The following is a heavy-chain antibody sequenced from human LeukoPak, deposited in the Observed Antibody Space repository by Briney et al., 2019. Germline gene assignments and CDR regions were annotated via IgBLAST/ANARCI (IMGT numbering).Heavy chain of an antibody. V-gene: IGHV3-7*01. CDR2: IKQDGSEK. CDR3: ARDSSYCSSTSCYEDYGMDV. Sequence: GGSLRLSYAASGFTFSSYWMSWVRQAPGKGLEWVANIKQDGSEKYYVDSVKGRFTISRDNAKNSLYLQMNSLRAEDTAVYYCARDSSYCSSTSCYEDYGMDVWGQGTTVTVSS. CDR1: GFTFSSYW. J-gene: IGHJ6*02. D-gene: IGHD2-2*01.